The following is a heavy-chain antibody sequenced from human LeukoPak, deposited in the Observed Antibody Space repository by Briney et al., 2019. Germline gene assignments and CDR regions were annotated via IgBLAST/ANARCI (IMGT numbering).Heavy chain of an antibody. CDR2: ISAYNGNT. D-gene: IGHD3-3*01. CDR3: ARTPGRFLEWLSPFDY. J-gene: IGHJ4*02. V-gene: IGHV1-18*04. CDR1: GYTFTGYY. Sequence: ASVKVSCKASGYTFTGYYMHWVRQAPGQGLEWMGWISAYNGNTNYAQKLQGRVTMTTDTSTSTAYMELRSLRSDDTAVYYCARTPGRFLEWLSPFDYWGQGTLVTVSS.